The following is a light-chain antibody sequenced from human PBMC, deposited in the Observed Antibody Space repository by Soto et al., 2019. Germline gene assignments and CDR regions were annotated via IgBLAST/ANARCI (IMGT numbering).Light chain of an antibody. J-gene: IGLJ2*01. Sequence: QSVLTQPPSVSEAPRQRVTISCSGSSSNIGNNAVNWYQQLPGKPPKLVIYYDDLVPSGVSDRFSGSKSGTSASLAISGLQSADEADYYCAAWDDSLNGPVFGGGTKLTV. V-gene: IGLV1-36*01. CDR2: YDD. CDR1: SSNIGNNA. CDR3: AAWDDSLNGPV.